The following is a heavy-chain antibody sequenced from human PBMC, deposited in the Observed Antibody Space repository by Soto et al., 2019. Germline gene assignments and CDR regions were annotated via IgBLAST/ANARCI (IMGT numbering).Heavy chain of an antibody. D-gene: IGHD2-15*01. Sequence: GGSLRLSCAASGFTFSSYSMNWVRQAPGKGLEWVSSISSSSSYIYYADSVKGRFTISRDNAKNSLYLQMNSLRAEDTAVYYWAGSHSRYCSGGSCYHKNWGQGTLVTVSS. J-gene: IGHJ4*02. CDR2: ISSSSSYI. CDR1: GFTFSSYS. CDR3: AGSHSRYCSGGSCYHKN. V-gene: IGHV3-21*01.